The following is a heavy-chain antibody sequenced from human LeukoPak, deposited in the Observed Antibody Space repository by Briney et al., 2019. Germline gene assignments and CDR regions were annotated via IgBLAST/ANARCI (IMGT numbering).Heavy chain of an antibody. CDR3: ARDMSGSLDY. CDR2: INGDASRT. Sequence: GGSLRLSCAASGFTYSNYWMDWVRQAPGKGLVWVSRINGDASRTTYADSVKGRFTTSRDNAKNTVYLQMNSLRAEDTAVYYCARDMSGSLDYWGQGTLVTVSS. V-gene: IGHV3-74*01. D-gene: IGHD1-26*01. J-gene: IGHJ4*02. CDR1: GFTYSNYW.